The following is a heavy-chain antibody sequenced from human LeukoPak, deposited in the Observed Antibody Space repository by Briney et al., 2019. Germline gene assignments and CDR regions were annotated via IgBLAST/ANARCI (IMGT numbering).Heavy chain of an antibody. CDR1: GFTFSSYA. Sequence: GGSLRLSCAASGFTFSSYAMSWVRQAPGKGLEWVSAISGSGGSTYYADSVKGRFTISRDNSKNTLYLQMNSLRAEDTAVYYCTRSGEGGWQDYWGQGTLATVSS. CDR3: TRSGEGGWQDY. CDR2: ISGSGGST. J-gene: IGHJ4*02. V-gene: IGHV3-23*01. D-gene: IGHD6-19*01.